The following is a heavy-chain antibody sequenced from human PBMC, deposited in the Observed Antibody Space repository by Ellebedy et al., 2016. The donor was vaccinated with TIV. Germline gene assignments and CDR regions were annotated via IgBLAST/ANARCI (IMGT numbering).Heavy chain of an antibody. CDR2: INAGNGNT. V-gene: IGHV1-3*01. CDR1: GYTFTSYA. Sequence: AASVKVSCKASGYTFTSYAMHWVRQAPGQRLEWMGWINAGNGNTKYSQKFQGRVTITRDTSASTAYMELSSLRSEDTAVYYCARLDYGDYGFDPWGQGTLGTVSS. J-gene: IGHJ5*02. CDR3: ARLDYGDYGFDP. D-gene: IGHD4-17*01.